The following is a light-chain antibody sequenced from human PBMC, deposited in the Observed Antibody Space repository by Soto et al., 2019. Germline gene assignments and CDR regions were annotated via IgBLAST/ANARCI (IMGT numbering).Light chain of an antibody. J-gene: IGKJ1*01. CDR2: KAS. Sequence: DIQMTQFPSTLSASVGDRVTITCRASQSLNNWLAWYQQKPGNAPKLLIYKASYLESGVPSRFSGSGSGTEFTLTISSLQPDDLATYYCQQYNSYSWTFGQGTKVEIK. CDR1: QSLNNW. CDR3: QQYNSYSWT. V-gene: IGKV1-5*03.